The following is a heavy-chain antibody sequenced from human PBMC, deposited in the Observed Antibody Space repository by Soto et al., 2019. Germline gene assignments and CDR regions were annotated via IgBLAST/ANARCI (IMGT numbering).Heavy chain of an antibody. CDR1: GGSISSSSYY. D-gene: IGHD3-3*01. CDR3: ARAPYDFWSGYFVFDYYAMDV. J-gene: IGHJ6*02. V-gene: IGHV4-39*01. CDR2: IYYSGST. Sequence: SETLSLTCTVSGGSISSSSYYWGWIRQPPGKGLEWIGSIYYSGSTYYNPSLKSRVTISVDTSKNQFSLKLSSVTAADTAVYYCARAPYDFWSGYFVFDYYAMDVWVQGTTVT.